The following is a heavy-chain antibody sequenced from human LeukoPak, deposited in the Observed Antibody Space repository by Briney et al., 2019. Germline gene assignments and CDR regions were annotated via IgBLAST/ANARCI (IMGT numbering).Heavy chain of an antibody. D-gene: IGHD4-17*01. CDR3: AKDQSSDYAPDY. J-gene: IGHJ4*02. CDR1: GFTFSSYG. CDR2: ISYDGSKK. V-gene: IGHV3-30*18. Sequence: GGSLRPSCAASGFTFSSYGMHWVRQAPGKGLEWVAFISYDGSKKYYVDSVKGRFTISRDSSNNTLYLQMNSLRAEDTAVYYCAKDQSSDYAPDYWGQGTLVTVSS.